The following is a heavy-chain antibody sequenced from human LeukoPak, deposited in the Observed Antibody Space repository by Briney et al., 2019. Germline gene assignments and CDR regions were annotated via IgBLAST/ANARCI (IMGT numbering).Heavy chain of an antibody. CDR3: ARDPYYYDSSGYSAFDI. D-gene: IGHD3-22*01. Sequence: ATVKVSCKASGYTFTSYGISWVRQAPGQGLEWMGWISAYNGNTNYAQKLQGRVTMTTDTSTSTAYMELSSLRSEDTAVYYCARDPYYYDSSGYSAFDIWGQGTMVTVSS. V-gene: IGHV1-18*01. CDR2: ISAYNGNT. J-gene: IGHJ3*02. CDR1: GYTFTSYG.